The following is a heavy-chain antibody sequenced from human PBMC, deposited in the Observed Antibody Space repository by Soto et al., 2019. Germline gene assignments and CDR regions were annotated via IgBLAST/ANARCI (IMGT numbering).Heavy chain of an antibody. J-gene: IGHJ3*02. CDR1: GASISPSY. CDR2: IHHSGST. Sequence: SETLSLTSTVSGASISPSYWSWIRQPPGKGLEWVGYIHHSGSTNSNPSLKSRVSISVDTSKNQFSLKLSSVSAADTAVYYCARGYYDSGGSSNTFDIWGQGTTVTVSS. D-gene: IGHD3-22*01. V-gene: IGHV4-59*01. CDR3: ARGYYDSGGSSNTFDI.